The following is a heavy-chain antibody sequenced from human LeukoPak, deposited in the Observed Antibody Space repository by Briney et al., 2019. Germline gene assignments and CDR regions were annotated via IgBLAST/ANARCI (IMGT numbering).Heavy chain of an antibody. V-gene: IGHV4-34*01. J-gene: IGHJ6*02. D-gene: IGHD1-7*01. CDR1: GGSFSGYY. Sequence: SETLSLTCAVYGGSFSGYYWSWIRQPPGKGLEWIGEINHSGSTNYNPSLKSRVTISVDTSKNQFSLKLSSVTAADTAVYYCARGAIRTGTTSFYYGMDVWGQGTTVTVSS. CDR2: INHSGST. CDR3: ARGAIRTGTTSFYYGMDV.